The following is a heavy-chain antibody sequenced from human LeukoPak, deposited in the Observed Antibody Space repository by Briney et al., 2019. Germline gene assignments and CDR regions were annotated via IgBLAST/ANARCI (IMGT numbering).Heavy chain of an antibody. D-gene: IGHD2-15*01. J-gene: IGHJ4*02. CDR3: ARVLALGQFDY. V-gene: IGHV3-64*02. CDR2: INTDGRIT. CDR1: GFSFRNYA. Sequence: GGSLGLSCVASGFSFRNYAIHWVRQAPGKGLEYVSVINTDGRITYYADSVKGRFTISRDNSKNTVYLQMGSLRGEDMAVYYCARVLALGQFDYWGQGTLVTVSS.